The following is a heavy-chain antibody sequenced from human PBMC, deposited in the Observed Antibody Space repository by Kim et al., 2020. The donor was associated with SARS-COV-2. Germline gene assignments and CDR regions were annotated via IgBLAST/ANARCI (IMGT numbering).Heavy chain of an antibody. Sequence: ASVKVSCKASGYTFTSYAMNWVRQAPGQGLEWMGWVNTNTGNPTYAQGFTGRFVFSLDTSVSTAYLQISSLKAEDTAVYYCARVDYDFWSGYPYYGMDVWGQGTTVTVSS. CDR2: VNTNTGNP. J-gene: IGHJ6*02. CDR3: ARVDYDFWSGYPYYGMDV. CDR1: GYTFTSYA. D-gene: IGHD3-3*01. V-gene: IGHV7-4-1*02.